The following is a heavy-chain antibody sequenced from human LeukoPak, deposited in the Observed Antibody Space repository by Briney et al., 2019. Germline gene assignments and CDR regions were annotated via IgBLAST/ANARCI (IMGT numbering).Heavy chain of an antibody. V-gene: IGHV3-30-3*01. D-gene: IGHD6-13*01. Sequence: GGSLRLSCAASGFTFSSYAMHWVRQAPGKGLEWVAVISYDGSNKYYADSVKGRFTISRDNSKNTLYLQMNSLRAEDTAVYYCAREHSSSWYKGGWFDPWGQGTLVTVSS. J-gene: IGHJ5*02. CDR1: GFTFSSYA. CDR2: ISYDGSNK. CDR3: AREHSSSWYKGGWFDP.